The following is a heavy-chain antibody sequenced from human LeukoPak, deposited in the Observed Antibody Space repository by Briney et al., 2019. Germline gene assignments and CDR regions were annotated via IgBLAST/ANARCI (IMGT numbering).Heavy chain of an antibody. V-gene: IGHV3-23*01. CDR2: ISVSGGST. J-gene: IGHJ4*02. Sequence: GGSLRLSCAASGFTFSNYAMSWVRQAPGKGLEWVSAISVSGGSTFYADSVKGRFTISRDNSKSTLYLQMNSLRAEDTAVYYCAKDIVVVTAMHFDYWGQGTLVTVSS. D-gene: IGHD2-21*02. CDR3: AKDIVVVTAMHFDY. CDR1: GFTFSNYA.